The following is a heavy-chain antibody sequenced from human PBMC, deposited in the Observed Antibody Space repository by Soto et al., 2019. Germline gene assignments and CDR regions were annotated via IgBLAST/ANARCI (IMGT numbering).Heavy chain of an antibody. CDR3: ARSQISGGSYYDSSGYYPPFHFDY. V-gene: IGHV4-61*01. J-gene: IGHJ4*01. Sequence: SETLSLTCTVSGGSVSSGSYYWSWIRQPPGKGLEWIGYIYYSGSTNYNPSLKSRVTISVDTSKNQFSLKLSSVTAADTAVYYCARSQISGGSYYDSSGYYPPFHFDYWGNGTLVTVS. D-gene: IGHD3-22*01. CDR2: IYYSGST. CDR1: GGSVSSGSYY.